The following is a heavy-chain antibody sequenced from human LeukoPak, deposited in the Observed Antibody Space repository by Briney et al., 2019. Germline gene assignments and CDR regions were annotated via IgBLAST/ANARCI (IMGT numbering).Heavy chain of an antibody. Sequence: SETLSLTCTVSGGSISSGSYYWSWIRQPAGKGLEWIGRIYTSGSTNYNPSLKSRVTISVDTSKNQFSLKLSSVTAADTAVYYCARDGGSGAPRDYYYYMDVWGKGTTVTVSS. V-gene: IGHV4-61*02. D-gene: IGHD3-10*01. CDR3: ARDGGSGAPRDYYYYMDV. CDR2: IYTSGST. CDR1: GGSISSGSYY. J-gene: IGHJ6*03.